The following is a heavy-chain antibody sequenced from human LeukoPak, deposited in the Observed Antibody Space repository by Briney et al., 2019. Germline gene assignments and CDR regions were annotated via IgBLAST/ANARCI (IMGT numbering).Heavy chain of an antibody. J-gene: IGHJ6*04. CDR3: AELGITMIGGV. V-gene: IGHV3-21*01. CDR1: GFIFSHYG. CDR2: ITSSSSYI. D-gene: IGHD3-10*02. Sequence: GGTLRLSCAASGFIFSHYGMNWVRQAPGKGLEWVSSITSSSSYIYYADSVKGRFTISRDNAKNSLYLQMNSLRAEDTAVYYCAELGITMIGGVWGKGTTVTISS.